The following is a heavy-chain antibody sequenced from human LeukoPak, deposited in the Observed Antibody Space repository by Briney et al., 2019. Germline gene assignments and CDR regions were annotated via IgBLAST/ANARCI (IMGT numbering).Heavy chain of an antibody. CDR3: ARGPTSFDP. CDR2: INPNNGVT. V-gene: IGHV1-2*02. CDR1: GYTFTGYY. Sequence: ASVKVSCKASGYTFTGYYVHWVRQAPGQGLEWMGWINPNNGVTSYAQKFQGRVTMTRDTSINTPYMEVSRLRSDDTAVYYCARGPTSFDPWGQGTLVTVSS. J-gene: IGHJ5*02.